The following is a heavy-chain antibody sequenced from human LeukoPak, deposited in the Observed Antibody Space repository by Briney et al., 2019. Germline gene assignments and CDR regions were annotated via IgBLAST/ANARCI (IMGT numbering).Heavy chain of an antibody. CDR1: GFTFSSYS. CDR2: ISSSSSYI. Sequence: GGSLRLFCAASGFTFSSYSMNWVRQAPGKGLEWVSSISSSSSYIYYADSVKGRFTISRDNAKNSLYLQMNSLRAEGTAVYYCARDNDAGDACDIWGQGTMVTVSS. V-gene: IGHV3-21*01. CDR3: ARDNDAGDACDI. D-gene: IGHD1-1*01. J-gene: IGHJ3*02.